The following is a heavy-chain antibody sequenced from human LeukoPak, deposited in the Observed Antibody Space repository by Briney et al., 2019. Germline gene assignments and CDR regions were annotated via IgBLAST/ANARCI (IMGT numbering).Heavy chain of an antibody. V-gene: IGHV3-23*01. CDR2: ISGSGGST. CDR3: AKRDGSSFGFSDY. CDR1: EFTFSNYA. Sequence: QPGGSLRLSCAASEFTFSNYAMDWVRQAPGKGLEWVSAISGSGGSTYYADSVKGRFTISRDNSKNTLYLQMNGLRAEDTAVYYCAKRDGSSFGFSDYWGQGTLVTVFS. D-gene: IGHD5-18*01. J-gene: IGHJ4*02.